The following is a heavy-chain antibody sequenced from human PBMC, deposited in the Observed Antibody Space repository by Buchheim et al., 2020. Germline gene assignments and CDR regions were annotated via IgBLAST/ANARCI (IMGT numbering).Heavy chain of an antibody. Sequence: EVQLVESGGGLVQPGGSLRLSCAASGFTFSSYAMSWVRQAPGKGLEWVSAISGSGGSTYYADSVKGRFTISRYNSTNPLYLQMNSLRAEDTAVYYCAKPLRKGITMIVVVGPDYWGQGTL. CDR2: ISGSGGST. V-gene: IGHV3-23*04. CDR3: AKPLRKGITMIVVVGPDY. D-gene: IGHD3-22*01. J-gene: IGHJ4*02. CDR1: GFTFSSYA.